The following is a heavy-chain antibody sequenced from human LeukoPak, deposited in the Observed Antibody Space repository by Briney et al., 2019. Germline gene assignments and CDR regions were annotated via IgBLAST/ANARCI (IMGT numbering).Heavy chain of an antibody. J-gene: IGHJ3*02. V-gene: IGHV4-59*08. D-gene: IGHD4-17*01. CDR2: IYYSGST. Sequence: SETLSLTCTVSGGSISSYYWSWIRQPPGKGLEWIGYIYYSGSTNYNPSLKSRVTISVDTSKNQFSLKLSSVTAADTAVYYCARGNDYGDYVEAFDIWGQGTMVTVSS. CDR1: GGSISSYY. CDR3: ARGNDYGDYVEAFDI.